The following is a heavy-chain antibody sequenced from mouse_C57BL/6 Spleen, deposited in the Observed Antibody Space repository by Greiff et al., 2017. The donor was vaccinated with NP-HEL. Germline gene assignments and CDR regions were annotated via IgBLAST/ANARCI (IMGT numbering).Heavy chain of an antibody. J-gene: IGHJ2*01. CDR1: GYTFTDYY. CDR3: ARGGDYGSLDY. V-gene: IGHV1-76*01. Sequence: QVQLKESGAELVRPGASVKLSCKASGYTFTDYYINWVKQRPGQGLEWIARIYPGSGNTYYNEKFKGKATLTAEKSSSTAYMQLSSLTSEDSAVYFCARGGDYGSLDYWGQGTTLTVSS. CDR2: IYPGSGNT. D-gene: IGHD1-1*01.